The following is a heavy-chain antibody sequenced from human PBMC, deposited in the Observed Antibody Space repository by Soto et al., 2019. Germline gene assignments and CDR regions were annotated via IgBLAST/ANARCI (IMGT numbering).Heavy chain of an antibody. J-gene: IGHJ6*02. V-gene: IGHV1-69*01. CDR1: GVGFRSCA. Sequence: CKARGVGFRSCAMSWVRHAPRQGLEWMGGIIPIFGTANYAQKFQGRVTITADESTSTAYMELSSLRSEDTAVYYCAMREGSRRTVPTGRHYYGMGVRGQAPTVSVYS. CDR3: AMREGSRRTVPTGRHYYGMGV. CDR2: IIPIFGTA. D-gene: IGHD4-17*01.